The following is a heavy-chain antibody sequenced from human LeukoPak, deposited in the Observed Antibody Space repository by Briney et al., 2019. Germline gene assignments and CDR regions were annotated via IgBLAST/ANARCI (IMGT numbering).Heavy chain of an antibody. V-gene: IGHV4-34*01. D-gene: IGHD3-10*01. CDR3: ASGSASQKKSNYFDY. J-gene: IGHJ4*02. Sequence: GSLRLSCAASGFTFSSYSMNWVRQPPGKGLEWIGEIYHSGSTNYNPSLKSRVTISVDTSKNQFSLKLSSVTAADTAVYYCASGSASQKKSNYFDYWGQGTLVTVSS. CDR1: GFTFSSYS. CDR2: IYHSGST.